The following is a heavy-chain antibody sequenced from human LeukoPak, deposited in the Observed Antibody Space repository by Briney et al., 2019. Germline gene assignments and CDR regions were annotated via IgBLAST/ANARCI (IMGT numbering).Heavy chain of an antibody. V-gene: IGHV3-9*01. CDR2: ISWNSGSI. J-gene: IGHJ4*02. CDR1: GFIFNNYA. CDR3: AKDNRRHYTSGPNPDSLH. Sequence: SLSLSCAGSGFIFNNYAMHWVRQPPGKGLGWVSGISWNSGSIDYADSVKGRFTISRDNAKNSLYLQMNSLRVEDTAFYYCAKDNRRHYTSGPNPDSLHWGQGALVTVSS. D-gene: IGHD6-19*01.